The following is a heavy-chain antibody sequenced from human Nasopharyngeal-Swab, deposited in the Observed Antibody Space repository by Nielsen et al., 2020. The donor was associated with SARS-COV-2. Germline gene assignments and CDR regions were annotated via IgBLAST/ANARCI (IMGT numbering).Heavy chain of an antibody. Sequence: ASAQVSCKASGYSFSSYYIIRVRQATPQEGEGMGWMNPNSGNTGYAPKFQDGVTMTRNTSISTALMVLSSLRSEDTAVYYRARAGKIQLWFNSLYYFEYWGQGTLVTVSS. D-gene: IGHD5-18*01. V-gene: IGHV1-8*01. CDR3: ARAGKIQLWFNSLYYFEY. CDR1: GYSFSSYY. J-gene: IGHJ4*02. CDR2: MNPNSGNT.